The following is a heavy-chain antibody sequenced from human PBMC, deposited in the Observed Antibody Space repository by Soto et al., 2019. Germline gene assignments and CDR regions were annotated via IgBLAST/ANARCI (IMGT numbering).Heavy chain of an antibody. J-gene: IGHJ4*02. CDR1: GYIFTSYG. Sequence: ASVKVSCKGSGYIFTSYGIAWVRQAPGQGLEWMGWISAHNGKTEYAQKFQGRVTMTTDTSTSTAYMELRSLRSDDTAVYYCARGGGNPQPLDYWGQGTLVTVSS. CDR2: ISAHNGKT. V-gene: IGHV1-18*01. D-gene: IGHD2-15*01. CDR3: ARGGGNPQPLDY.